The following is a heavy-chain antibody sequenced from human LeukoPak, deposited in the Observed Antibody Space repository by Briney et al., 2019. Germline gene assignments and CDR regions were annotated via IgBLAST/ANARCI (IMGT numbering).Heavy chain of an antibody. CDR2: ISPSGRHT. Sequence: GGSLRLSCAASGFTFSDYYMSWIRQAPGKGLEWVSYISPSGRHTNYADSVKGRFTISRDNAKNSLYLQMNSLRAEDTAVYYCARQPSSQNFDYWGQGALVAVSS. CDR1: GFTFSDYY. CDR3: ARQPSSQNFDY. J-gene: IGHJ4*02. D-gene: IGHD6-13*01. V-gene: IGHV3-11*03.